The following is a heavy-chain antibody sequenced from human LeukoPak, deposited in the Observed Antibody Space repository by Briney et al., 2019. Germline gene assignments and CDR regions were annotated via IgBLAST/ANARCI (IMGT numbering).Heavy chain of an antibody. CDR1: GYSFTSYW. D-gene: IGHD2-2*01. V-gene: IGHV5-51*01. CDR2: IYPGDSDT. CDR3: ARPPTYCSSTSCYAAYYFDY. Sequence: GESLKISCKGSGYSFTSYWIGWVRQMPGKGLKWMGIIYPGDSDTRYSPSFQGQVTISADKSISTAYLQWSSLKASDTAMYYCARPPTYCSSTSCYAAYYFDYWGQGTLVTVSS. J-gene: IGHJ4*02.